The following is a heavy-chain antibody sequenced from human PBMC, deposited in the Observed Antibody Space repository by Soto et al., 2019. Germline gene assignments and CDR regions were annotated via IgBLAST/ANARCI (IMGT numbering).Heavy chain of an antibody. J-gene: IGHJ5*02. CDR3: THYVSTSPAGWGDP. CDR1: GLSLSTSGEA. Sequence: QITLKESGPTLVKPTQPLTLTCTFPGLSLSTSGEAVGWISQPPGKALEWLALFYWDDDKRYNPTLKTRRTITKDTSKNQVVLTLTNMDPVDTATYYCTHYVSTSPAGWGDPWGQGILVTVSS. CDR2: FYWDDDK. V-gene: IGHV2-5*02. D-gene: IGHD3-10*02.